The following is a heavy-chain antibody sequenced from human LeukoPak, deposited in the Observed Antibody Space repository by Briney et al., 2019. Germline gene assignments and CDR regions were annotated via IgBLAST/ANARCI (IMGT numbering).Heavy chain of an antibody. V-gene: IGHV4-31*03. D-gene: IGHD2-2*01. CDR1: GGSISSGGYY. J-gene: IGHJ4*02. CDR2: IYYSGST. CDR3: ATSGEYCSSTSCPDY. Sequence: SETLSLTCTVSGGSISSGGYYWSWIRQHPGKGLEWIGYIYYSGSTYYNPSLKSRVTISVDTSKNQFSLKLSSVTAADTAVYYCATSGEYCSSTSCPDYWGQGTLVTVSS.